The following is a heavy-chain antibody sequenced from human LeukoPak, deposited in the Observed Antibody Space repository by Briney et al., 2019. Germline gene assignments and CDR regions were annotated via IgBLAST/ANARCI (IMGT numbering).Heavy chain of an antibody. Sequence: GGSLRLSCAASGFTFSSYSMNWVRQAPGKGLEWVSSISSSSSYIYYADSVKGRFTISRDNAKNSLYLQMNSLRAEDTAVYYCAREESSGWYSKRPFDYWGQGTLVTVSP. J-gene: IGHJ4*02. CDR3: AREESSGWYSKRPFDY. CDR2: ISSSSSYI. CDR1: GFTFSSYS. V-gene: IGHV3-21*01. D-gene: IGHD6-19*01.